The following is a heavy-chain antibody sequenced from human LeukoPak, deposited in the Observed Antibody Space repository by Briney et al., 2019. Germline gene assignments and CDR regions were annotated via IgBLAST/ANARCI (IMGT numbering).Heavy chain of an antibody. D-gene: IGHD6-19*01. CDR3: ARDQSGWYNWFDP. J-gene: IGHJ5*02. CDR1: GGSISSYY. CDR2: MYYSGST. V-gene: IGHV4-59*01. Sequence: SETLSLTCTVSGGSISSYYWSWIRQPPGKGLEWLGYMYYSGSTNYNPSLKSRVTISVDTSKNQFSLKLRSVTAADTAVYYCARDQSGWYNWFDPWGQGTLVTVSS.